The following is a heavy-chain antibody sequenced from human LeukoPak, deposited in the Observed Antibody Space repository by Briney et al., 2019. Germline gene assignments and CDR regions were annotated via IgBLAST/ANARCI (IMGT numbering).Heavy chain of an antibody. CDR2: INPSGGST. D-gene: IGHD2-2*01. J-gene: IGHJ4*02. CDR3: ATSYCSSTSCYSSLFDY. CDR1: GYTLTSYY. Sequence: ASVKVSCKASGYTLTSYYMHWVRQAPGQGLEWMGIINPSGGSTSYAQKFQGRVTMTRDMSTSTVYMELSSLRSEDTAVYYCATSYCSSTSCYSSLFDYWGQGTLVTVSS. V-gene: IGHV1-46*01.